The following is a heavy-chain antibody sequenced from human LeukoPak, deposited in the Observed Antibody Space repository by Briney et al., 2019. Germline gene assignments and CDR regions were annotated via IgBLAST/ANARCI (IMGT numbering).Heavy chain of an antibody. CDR3: TTDSVTARRDDAFDI. CDR2: IKRKTDGGTT. J-gene: IGHJ3*02. CDR1: GFTFSNAW. Sequence: PGGSLRLSCAASGFTFSNAWMSWVRQAPGKGLEWVGRIKRKTDGGTTDYAAPVKGRFTISRDDSKNMLYLQMNSLKNEDTAVYYCTTDSVTARRDDAFDIWGQGIVTVSS. V-gene: IGHV3-15*01. D-gene: IGHD2-21*02.